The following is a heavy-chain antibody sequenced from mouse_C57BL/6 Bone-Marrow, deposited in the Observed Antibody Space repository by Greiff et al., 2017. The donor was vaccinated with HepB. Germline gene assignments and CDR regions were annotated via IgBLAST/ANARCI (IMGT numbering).Heavy chain of an antibody. CDR3: AREGYDYDVGFAY. CDR1: GYAFTNYL. CDR2: IYPGSGGT. D-gene: IGHD2-4*01. V-gene: IGHV1-54*01. J-gene: IGHJ3*01. Sequence: VKLQQSGAELVRPGTSVKVSCKASGYAFTNYLIEWVKQRPGQGLEWIGVIYPGSGGTNYNEKFKGKATLTADKSSSTAYMQLSSLTSEDSAVYFCAREGYDYDVGFAYWGQGTLVTVSA.